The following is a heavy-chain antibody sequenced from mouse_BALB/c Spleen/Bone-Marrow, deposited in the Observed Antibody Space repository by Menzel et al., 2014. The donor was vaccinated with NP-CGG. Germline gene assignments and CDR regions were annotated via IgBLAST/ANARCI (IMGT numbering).Heavy chain of an antibody. Sequence: EVQVVESGGGLVQPGGSRKLSCAASGFTFSNFGMHWFRQSPEKGLEWVAFVSTGSTIIYYADTVKGRFTISRDNPENTLFLQMTSLRSEDTAMYYCARSHFYGNYFDYWGQGTTLTVSS. J-gene: IGHJ2*01. V-gene: IGHV5-17*02. CDR3: ARSHFYGNYFDY. CDR2: VSTGSTII. D-gene: IGHD2-1*01. CDR1: GFTFSNFG.